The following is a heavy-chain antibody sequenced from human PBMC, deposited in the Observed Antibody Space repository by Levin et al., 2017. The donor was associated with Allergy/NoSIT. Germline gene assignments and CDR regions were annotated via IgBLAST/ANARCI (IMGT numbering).Heavy chain of an antibody. CDR1: GFTVSGNY. CDR3: ARAYCSGGSCLPTLFEY. V-gene: IGHV3-53*01. Sequence: ESLKISCAASGFTVSGNYMNWVRQAPGKGPEWVSVIYSGGGTYYADSVKGRFTISRDNSKNTLYLQMNSLRVDDTAVYYCARAYCSGGSCLPTLFEYWGQGTLVTVSS. CDR2: IYSGGGT. J-gene: IGHJ4*02. D-gene: IGHD2-15*01.